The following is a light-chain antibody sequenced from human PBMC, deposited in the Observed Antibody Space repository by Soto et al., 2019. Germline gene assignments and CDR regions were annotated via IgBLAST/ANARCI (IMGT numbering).Light chain of an antibody. J-gene: IGKJ3*01. CDR2: GAS. CDR1: QDIRKY. V-gene: IGKV1-33*01. CDR3: QHDDHLPPFT. Sequence: DIQMTQSPSSLSASVGDRVTITCQTSQDIRKYLSWYQQKPGRAPKLLIYGASNLETGVPSRFSGSGYGTDFTFTISSLQPEDIATCYCQHDDHLPPFTFGPGTKVAIK.